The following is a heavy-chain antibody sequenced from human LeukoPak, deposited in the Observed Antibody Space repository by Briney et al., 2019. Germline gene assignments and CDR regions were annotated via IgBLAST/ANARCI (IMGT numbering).Heavy chain of an antibody. Sequence: GGSLRLSCAASGFTFSSSWMTWVRQAPGKGLQWVASINGDGGEIHYVDSVKGRFTISRDNAKNSLYLQMNSLRAEDTAVYYCARGTYYYDSSGYNNWFDPWGQGTLVTVSS. D-gene: IGHD3-22*01. J-gene: IGHJ5*02. CDR1: GFTFSSSW. V-gene: IGHV3-7*03. CDR3: ARGTYYYDSSGYNNWFDP. CDR2: INGDGGEI.